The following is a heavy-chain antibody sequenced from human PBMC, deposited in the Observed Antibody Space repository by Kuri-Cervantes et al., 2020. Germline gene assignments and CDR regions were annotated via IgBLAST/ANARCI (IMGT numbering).Heavy chain of an antibody. V-gene: IGHV4-59*01. D-gene: IGHD2-21*01. Sequence: SETLSLTCTASGGSISSYYWSWIRQPPGKGLEWIGYIYYSGSTNYNPSLKSRVTISVDTSKNQFSLKLSSVTAADTAVYYCARALRPYYYFDYWGQGTLVTVSS. CDR2: IYYSGST. CDR3: ARALRPYYYFDY. J-gene: IGHJ4*02. CDR1: GGSISSYY.